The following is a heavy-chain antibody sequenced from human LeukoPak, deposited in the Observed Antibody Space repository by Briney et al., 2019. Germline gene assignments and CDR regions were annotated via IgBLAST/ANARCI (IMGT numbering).Heavy chain of an antibody. CDR1: GYTLTELS. V-gene: IGHV1-24*01. Sequence: ASVKVSCKVSGYTLTELSMHWVRHAPGKALEWMGGFDPEDGETIYAQKFQGGVTMTEDTSTDTAYMELSSLRSEDTAVYYCATGRGSSWSGAFDIWGQGTMVTVSS. CDR3: ATGRGSSWSGAFDI. D-gene: IGHD6-13*01. J-gene: IGHJ3*02. CDR2: FDPEDGET.